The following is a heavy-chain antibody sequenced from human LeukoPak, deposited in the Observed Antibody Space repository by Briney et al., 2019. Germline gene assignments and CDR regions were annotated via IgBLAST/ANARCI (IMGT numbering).Heavy chain of an antibody. CDR1: GFTLSSYG. J-gene: IGHJ3*02. CDR2: ISYDGCNK. V-gene: IGHV3-30*18. CDR3: AKDRGDYYDSSGYYSGGFDI. Sequence: PGRSLRLSCAASGFTLSSYGMHWVRQAPGKGLEWVAVISYDGCNKYYADSVKGRFTISRDNSKNTLYLQMNSLRAEDTAVYYCAKDRGDYYDSSGYYSGGFDIWGQGTMVTVSS. D-gene: IGHD3-22*01.